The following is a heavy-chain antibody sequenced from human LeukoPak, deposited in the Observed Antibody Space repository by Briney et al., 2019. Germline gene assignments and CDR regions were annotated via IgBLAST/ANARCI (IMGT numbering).Heavy chain of an antibody. Sequence: SETLSLTCSVSGYSIRTGYYWGWIRQPPGKGLEGIGNIYHSGSTYYNPSLKSRVTISVHTSKNQISLKLSSVTAADTAVYYCARVRRYDSGSYFSDYWGQGILVTVSS. D-gene: IGHD1-26*01. J-gene: IGHJ4*02. CDR3: ARVRRYDSGSYFSDY. CDR1: GYSIRTGYY. CDR2: IYHSGST. V-gene: IGHV4-38-2*02.